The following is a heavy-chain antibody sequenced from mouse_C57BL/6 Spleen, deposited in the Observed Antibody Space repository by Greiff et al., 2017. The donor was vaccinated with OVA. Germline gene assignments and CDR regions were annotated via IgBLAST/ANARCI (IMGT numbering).Heavy chain of an antibody. Sequence: EVQLQQSGPELVKPGASVKISCKASGYTFTDYYMNWVKQSHGKSLEWIGDINPNNGGTSYNQKFKGKATLTVDKSSSTAYMELRSLTSEDSAVYYWARGRMITTRGLDYWGQGTTLTVSS. CDR2: INPNNGGT. J-gene: IGHJ2*01. CDR1: GYTFTDYY. D-gene: IGHD2-4*01. V-gene: IGHV1-26*01. CDR3: ARGRMITTRGLDY.